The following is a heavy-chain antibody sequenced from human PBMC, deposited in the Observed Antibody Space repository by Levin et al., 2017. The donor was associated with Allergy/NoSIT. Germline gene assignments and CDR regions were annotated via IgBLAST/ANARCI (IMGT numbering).Heavy chain of an antibody. D-gene: IGHD5-18*01. Sequence: SGPTLVKPTQTLTLTCTFSGFSLSTSGMRVSWIRQPPGKALEWLARIDWDDDKFYSTSLKTRLTISKDTSKNQVVLTMTNMDPVDTATYYCARTYLDTAMVPFDYWGQGTLVTVSS. CDR2: IDWDDDK. J-gene: IGHJ4*02. CDR1: GFSLSTSGMR. CDR3: ARTYLDTAMVPFDY. V-gene: IGHV2-70*04.